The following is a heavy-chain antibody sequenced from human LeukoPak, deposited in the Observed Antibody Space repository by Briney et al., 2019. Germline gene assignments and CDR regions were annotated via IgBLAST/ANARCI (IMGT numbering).Heavy chain of an antibody. CDR3: ARLAAPYVGPPFFDY. V-gene: IGHV5-51*01. D-gene: IGHD2-15*01. CDR1: GYSFTSYW. Sequence: GESLTISCKGSGYSFTSYWIGWVRQMPGKGLEWMGIIYPGDSDTRYSPSFQGQVTISADKSISTAYLQWSSLKASDTAMDYCARLAAPYVGPPFFDYWGQGTLVTVSS. J-gene: IGHJ4*02. CDR2: IYPGDSDT.